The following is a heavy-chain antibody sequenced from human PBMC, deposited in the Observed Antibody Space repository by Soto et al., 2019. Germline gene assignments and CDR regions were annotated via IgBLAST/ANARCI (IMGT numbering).Heavy chain of an antibody. V-gene: IGHV4-31*03. D-gene: IGHD2-15*01. CDR1: GGSISSGGYY. Sequence: TLSLTCTVSGGSISSGGYYWSWIRQHPGKGLEWIGYIYYSGSTYYNPSLKSRVTISVDTSKNQFSLKLSSVTAADTAVYYCAGIHYCSGGRCSGFFDYWGQGTLVTVSS. J-gene: IGHJ4*02. CDR3: AGIHYCSGGRCSGFFDY. CDR2: IYYSGST.